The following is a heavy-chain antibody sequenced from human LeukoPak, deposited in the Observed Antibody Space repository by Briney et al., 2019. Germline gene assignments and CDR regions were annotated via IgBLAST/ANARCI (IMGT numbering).Heavy chain of an antibody. CDR1: GFTFDDYA. CDR3: AKVRLVYYDSSGFDL. V-gene: IGHV3-9*01. J-gene: IGHJ2*01. D-gene: IGHD3-22*01. Sequence: PGGSLRLSCAASGFTFDDYAMHWVRQAPGKGLEWVSGISWNSGSIGYADSVKGRFTISRDNAKNSLYLQMNSLRAEDTALYYYAKVRLVYYDSSGFDLWGRGTLVTVSS. CDR2: ISWNSGSI.